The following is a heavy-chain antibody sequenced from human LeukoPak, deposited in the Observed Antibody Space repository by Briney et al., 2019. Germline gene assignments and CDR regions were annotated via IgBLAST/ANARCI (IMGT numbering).Heavy chain of an antibody. D-gene: IGHD6-13*01. CDR2: ISSSSSYI. J-gene: IGHJ6*02. CDR1: GFTFSIYS. Sequence: GGSLRLSCAASGFTFSIYSMNWVRQAPGKGLEWVSSISSSSSYIYYADSVKGRFTISRDNAKNSLYLQMNSLRAEDTAVYYCARELYSSSWYYGMDVWGQGTTVTVSS. V-gene: IGHV3-21*01. CDR3: ARELYSSSWYYGMDV.